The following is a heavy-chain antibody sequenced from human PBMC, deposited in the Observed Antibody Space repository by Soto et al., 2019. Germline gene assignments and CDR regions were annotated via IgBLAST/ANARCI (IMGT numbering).Heavy chain of an antibody. Sequence: QVQLVQSGAEVKKPGASVKVSCKASGYTFSNYAMPWVRQAPGQRLEWMGWINAGNGDTKYSQKFQGRVTITRDTAASTAYMELSSLRSEDTAVFYCARGVLGARYFDLWGRGTLVTVSS. CDR3: ARGVLGARYFDL. CDR2: INAGNGDT. J-gene: IGHJ2*01. CDR1: GYTFSNYA. V-gene: IGHV1-3*01. D-gene: IGHD2-8*02.